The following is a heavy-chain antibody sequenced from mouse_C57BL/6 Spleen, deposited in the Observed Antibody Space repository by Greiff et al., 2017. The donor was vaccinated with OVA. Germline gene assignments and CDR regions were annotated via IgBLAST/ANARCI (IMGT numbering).Heavy chain of an antibody. CDR1: GYTFTSYW. D-gene: IGHD2-3*01. J-gene: IGHJ2*01. CDR3: ARGELDGYYFDD. V-gene: IGHV1-50*01. Sequence: VQLQQPGAELVKPGASVKLSCKASGYTFTSYWMQWVKQRPGQGLEWIGEIDPSDSYTNYNQKFKGKATLTVDTSSSTAYMQLSSLTSEDSAVYYCARGELDGYYFDDWGQGTTLTVSS. CDR2: IDPSDSYT.